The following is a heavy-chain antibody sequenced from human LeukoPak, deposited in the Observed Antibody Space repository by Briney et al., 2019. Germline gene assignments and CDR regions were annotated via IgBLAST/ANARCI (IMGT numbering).Heavy chain of an antibody. CDR3: ARVHQRLIYSSPLDY. CDR1: GGTFSSYA. CDR2: IIPIFGTA. Sequence: ASVKVSCKASGGTFSSYAISWVRQAPGQGLEWMGGIIPIFGTANYAQKFQGRVTITADEPTSTAYMELSSLRSEDTAVYYCARVHQRLIYSSPLDYWGQGTLVTVSS. D-gene: IGHD6-19*01. J-gene: IGHJ4*02. V-gene: IGHV1-69*13.